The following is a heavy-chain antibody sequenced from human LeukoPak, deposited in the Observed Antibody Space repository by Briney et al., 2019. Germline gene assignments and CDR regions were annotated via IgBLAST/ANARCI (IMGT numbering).Heavy chain of an antibody. D-gene: IGHD3-3*01. V-gene: IGHV3-53*01. CDR1: GFTVSSNY. CDR3: AKDHQPEDYDFWSGSTGYFDY. CDR2: IYSGGST. J-gene: IGHJ4*02. Sequence: PGGSLRLSCAASGFTVSSNYMSWVRQAPGKGLEWVSVIYSGGSTYYADSVKGRFTISRDNSKNTLYLQMNSLRAEDTAVYYCAKDHQPEDYDFWSGSTGYFDYWGQGTLVTVSS.